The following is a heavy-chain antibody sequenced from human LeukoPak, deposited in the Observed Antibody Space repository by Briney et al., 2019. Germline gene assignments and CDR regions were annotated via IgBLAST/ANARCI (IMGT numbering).Heavy chain of an antibody. CDR1: GFTFSSYS. CDR2: IISTGSTT. J-gene: IGHJ4*02. D-gene: IGHD2-2*01. Sequence: GGSLRLSCAASGFTFSSYSMNWVRQAPGKGLEWISYIISTGSTTYYAASVKCRFTISRDNANNSVSLQMSSLRAEDTAVYYCATGFWGYCSRNSCPLDNWGQGTLVTVAS. CDR3: ATGFWGYCSRNSCPLDN. V-gene: IGHV3-48*01.